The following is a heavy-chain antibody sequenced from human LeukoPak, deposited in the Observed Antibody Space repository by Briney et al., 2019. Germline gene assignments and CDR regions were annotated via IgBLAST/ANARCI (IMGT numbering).Heavy chain of an antibody. CDR1: GLSFSNYW. Sequence: PGGSLRLSCAASGLSFSNYWMNWVRQAPGKGLEWVSSISSSSSYIYYADSVKGRFTISRDNAKNSLYLQMNSLRAEDTAVYYCARFPPSYRLQRGGIWGQGTLVTVSS. D-gene: IGHD5-24*01. CDR3: ARFPPSYRLQRGGI. CDR2: ISSSSSYI. V-gene: IGHV3-21*01. J-gene: IGHJ4*02.